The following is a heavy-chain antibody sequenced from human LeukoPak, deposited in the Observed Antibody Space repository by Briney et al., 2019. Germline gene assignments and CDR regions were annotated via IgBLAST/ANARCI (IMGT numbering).Heavy chain of an antibody. CDR1: GGSFSGYY. D-gene: IGHD6-19*01. Sequence: SETLSLTCAVYGGSFSGYYWSWIRQPPGKGLEWIGEINHSGSTNYNPSLKSRVTISVDTSKNQFSLKLSSVTAADTAVYYCARVARGGWSLRYWFDYWGQGTLVTVSS. CDR3: ARVARGGWSLRYWFDY. V-gene: IGHV4-34*01. J-gene: IGHJ4*02. CDR2: INHSGST.